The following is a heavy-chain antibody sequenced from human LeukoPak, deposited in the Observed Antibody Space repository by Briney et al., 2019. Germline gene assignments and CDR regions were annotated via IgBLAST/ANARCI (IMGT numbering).Heavy chain of an antibody. CDR3: ARSDHDFWSGYYTLFDY. J-gene: IGHJ4*02. CDR2: IYHSGST. Sequence: SETLSLTCAVYGGSFSGYYWGWIRQPPGKGLEWIGSIYHSGSTYYNPSLKSRVTISVDTSKNQFSLKLSSVTAADTAVYYCARSDHDFWSGYYTLFDYWGQGALVTVSS. D-gene: IGHD3-3*01. V-gene: IGHV4-38-2*01. CDR1: GGSFSGYY.